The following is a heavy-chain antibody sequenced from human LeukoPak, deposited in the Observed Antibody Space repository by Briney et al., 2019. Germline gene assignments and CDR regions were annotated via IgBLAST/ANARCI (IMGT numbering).Heavy chain of an antibody. Sequence: GGSLRLSCAASGFTFSSYAMSWVRQAPGKGLEWVSAISGSGDSTYYGDSVKGRFTISRDNSKNTPYLQMNSLKTEDTAVYYCTSEIVEDAFDIWGQGTMVTVSS. V-gene: IGHV3-23*01. CDR1: GFTFSSYA. J-gene: IGHJ3*02. CDR2: ISGSGDST. CDR3: TSEIVEDAFDI. D-gene: IGHD3-22*01.